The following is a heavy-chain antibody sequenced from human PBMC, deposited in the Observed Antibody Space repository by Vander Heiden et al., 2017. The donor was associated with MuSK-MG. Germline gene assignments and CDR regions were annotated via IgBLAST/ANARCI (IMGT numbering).Heavy chain of an antibody. CDR1: GGTFSSYA. Sequence: QVQLVQSGAEVKKPGSSVKVSCKASGGTFSSYAISWVRQAPGQGLEWMGGIIPIFGTANYAQKFQCRVTITADESTSTAYMELSSMRSEHTAVYYCAREREDRGDYYYGMDVWGQGTTVTVSS. V-gene: IGHV1-69*01. CDR2: IIPIFGTA. D-gene: IGHD1-26*01. J-gene: IGHJ6*02. CDR3: AREREDRGDYYYGMDV.